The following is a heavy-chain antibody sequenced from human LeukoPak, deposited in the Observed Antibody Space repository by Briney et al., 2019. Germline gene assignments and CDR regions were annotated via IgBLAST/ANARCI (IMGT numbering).Heavy chain of an antibody. V-gene: IGHV4-59*08. J-gene: IGHJ5*02. CDR1: GGSISSYY. CDR2: IYYSGST. Sequence: SETLSLTCTVSGGSISSYYWSWIRQPPGKGLEWIGYIYYSGSTNYNPSLKSRVTISVDTSKNQFSLKLSSVTAAGTAVYYCARQEVLLWFGELRGNWFDPWGQGTLVTVSS. CDR3: ARQEVLLWFGELRGNWFDP. D-gene: IGHD3-10*01.